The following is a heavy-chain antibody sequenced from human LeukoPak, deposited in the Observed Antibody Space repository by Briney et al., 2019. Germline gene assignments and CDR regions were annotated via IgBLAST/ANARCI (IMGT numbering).Heavy chain of an antibody. V-gene: IGHV5-51*01. D-gene: IGHD7-27*01. CDR1: GYSFNTYS. CDR2: VYPGDSHT. CDR3: AGLSGGSWANTEYFPD. J-gene: IGHJ1*01. Sequence: GESLTIPCKASGYSFNTYSRGWVRQKPGKGLEWMAIVYPGDSHTRYSPSLEAHFTISADKTVTTAYLQWSSLEASDTAVYYCAGLSGGSWANTEYFPDWGQGSLVIVSS.